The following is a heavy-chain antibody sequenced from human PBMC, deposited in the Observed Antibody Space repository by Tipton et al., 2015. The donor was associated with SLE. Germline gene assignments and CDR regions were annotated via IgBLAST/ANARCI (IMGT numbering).Heavy chain of an antibody. CDR3: AVLDVDTAMSYYFDY. V-gene: IGHV5-51*03. D-gene: IGHD5-18*01. J-gene: IGHJ4*02. CDR1: GYSFTSYW. Sequence: QLVQSGAEVKKPGESLKISCKGSGYSFTSYWIDWVRQMPGKGLEWMGIIYPGDSDTRYSPSFQGQVTISADKSISTAYLQWSSLKASDTAMYYCAVLDVDTAMSYYFDYWGQGPLVTVSS. CDR2: IYPGDSDT.